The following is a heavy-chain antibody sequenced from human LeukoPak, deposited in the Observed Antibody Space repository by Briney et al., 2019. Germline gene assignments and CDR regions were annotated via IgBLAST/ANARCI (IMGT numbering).Heavy chain of an antibody. CDR3: AKDQVIMITFGGVYNWFDP. J-gene: IGHJ5*02. Sequence: PGGSLRLSCAASGFTFSSYSMNWVRQAPGKGLEWVSSISSSSSYIYYADSVRGRFTISRDNAKNSLYLQMNSLRAEDTAVYYCAKDQVIMITFGGVYNWFDPWGQGTLVTVSS. CDR1: GFTFSSYS. CDR2: ISSSSSYI. D-gene: IGHD3-16*01. V-gene: IGHV3-21*01.